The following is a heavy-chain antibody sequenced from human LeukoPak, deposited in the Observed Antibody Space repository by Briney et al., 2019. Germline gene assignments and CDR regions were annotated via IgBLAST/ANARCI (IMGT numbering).Heavy chain of an antibody. CDR3: TSYCSSTSCYDEDYYYYYMDV. CDR2: IRSKAYGRTT. D-gene: IGHD2-2*01. CDR1: GFTFGDYA. J-gene: IGHJ6*03. V-gene: IGHV3-49*04. Sequence: GGSLRLSCTASGFTFGDYAMSWVRQAPGKGLEWVGFIRSKAYGRTTEYAASVKGRFTISRDDSKSIAYLQMNSLKTEDTAVYYCTSYCSSTSCYDEDYYYYYMDVWGKGTTVTISS.